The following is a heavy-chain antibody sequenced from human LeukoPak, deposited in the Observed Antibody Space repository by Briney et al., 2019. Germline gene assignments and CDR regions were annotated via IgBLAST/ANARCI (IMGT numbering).Heavy chain of an antibody. CDR1: GYSFTTHW. CDR2: IYPGDSET. V-gene: IGHV5-51*01. D-gene: IGHD4-23*01. Sequence: GESLKISCQASGYSFTTHWIGWVRRMPGRGLEWLGIIYPGDSETKYSPSFQGHVTMSVDRSTNTTYLQWISLKASDTAMYYCARRLYGGRSLVYFDHWGRGTQVTVSS. CDR3: ARRLYGGRSLVYFDH. J-gene: IGHJ4*02.